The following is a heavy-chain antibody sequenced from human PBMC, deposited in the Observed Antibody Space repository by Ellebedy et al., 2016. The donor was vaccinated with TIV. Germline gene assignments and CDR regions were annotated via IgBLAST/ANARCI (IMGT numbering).Heavy chain of an antibody. Sequence: ASVKVSCXVSGYTLTELSMHWVRQAPGKGLEWMGGFDPEDGETIYAQKFQGRVTITEDTSTDTAYMELSSLRSEDTAVYYCASFTYGYSYGLTFDYWGQGTLVTVSS. D-gene: IGHD5-18*01. J-gene: IGHJ4*02. CDR1: GYTLTELS. CDR3: ASFTYGYSYGLTFDY. V-gene: IGHV1-24*01. CDR2: FDPEDGET.